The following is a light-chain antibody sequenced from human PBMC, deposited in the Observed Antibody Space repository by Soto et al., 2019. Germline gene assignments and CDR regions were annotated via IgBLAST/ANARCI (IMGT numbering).Light chain of an antibody. CDR1: RSISSW. CDR2: KAS. Sequence: DIQITPSPSTLSASVLDRVTITCRPSRSISSWLAWYQQKPGKAPKLLSYKASSLESGVPSRFSGSGSGTEFTLTISSLQPDDFATYYCQQYNSYPWTFGQGTKVDI. V-gene: IGKV1-5*03. CDR3: QQYNSYPWT. J-gene: IGKJ1*01.